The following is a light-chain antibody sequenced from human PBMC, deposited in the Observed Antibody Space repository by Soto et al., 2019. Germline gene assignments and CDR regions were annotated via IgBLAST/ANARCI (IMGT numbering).Light chain of an antibody. CDR1: QSLLHSNGYKY. CDR3: IQTLQNPLT. J-gene: IGKJ4*01. CDR2: LGS. V-gene: IGKV2-28*01. Sequence: DIVMTQYPLSLPVTPGEPASISCRSGQSLLHSNGYKYLDWYLQKAGQSPQLLIYLGSNRASGVPDRYSGSGSGTDFTLKISRVEAEDFGVYYCIQTLQNPLTFGGGTKVDIK.